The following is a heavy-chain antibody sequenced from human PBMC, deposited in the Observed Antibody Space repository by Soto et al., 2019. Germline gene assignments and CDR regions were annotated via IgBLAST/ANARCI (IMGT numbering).Heavy chain of an antibody. CDR2: IRNKANSYAT. CDR1: GFTFSDST. D-gene: IGHD2-21*02. CDR3: TSSCVVVTAIAAS. Sequence: EVQLVESGGGLVQPGGSLKLSCAASGFTFSDSTMHWVRQASGKGLEWVGRIRNKANSYATAYAASVKGRFTVSRDESKNTAYLQMNGLKTEDTAVYYCTSSCVVVTAIAASWGQGTLVTVSS. V-gene: IGHV3-73*02. J-gene: IGHJ5*02.